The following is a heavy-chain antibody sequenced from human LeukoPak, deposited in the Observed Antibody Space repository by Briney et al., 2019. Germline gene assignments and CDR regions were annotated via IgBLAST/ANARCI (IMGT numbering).Heavy chain of an antibody. J-gene: IGHJ4*02. D-gene: IGHD3-10*01. Sequence: SVKVSCKASGGTFSSYAISWVRQAPGQGLEWMGGIIPIFGTANYAQKFQGRVTITTDESTSTAYMELSSLRSEDTAVYYCARGIWFGELLMYFDYWGQGTLVTVSS. V-gene: IGHV1-69*05. CDR1: GGTFSSYA. CDR2: IIPIFGTA. CDR3: ARGIWFGELLMYFDY.